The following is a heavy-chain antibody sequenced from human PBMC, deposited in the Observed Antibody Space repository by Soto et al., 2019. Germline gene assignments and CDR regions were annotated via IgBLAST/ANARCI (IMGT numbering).Heavy chain of an antibody. Sequence: SETLSLTCAVSSGSISSSNWWSWVRQPPGKGLEWIGEIYHSGSTNYNPSLKSRVTISVDKSKNQFSLKLSSVTAADTAVYYCATARRLDIYSYGSWFDYWGQGTLVTVSS. V-gene: IGHV4-4*02. CDR1: SGSISSSNW. CDR3: ATARRLDIYSYGSWFDY. CDR2: IYHSGST. J-gene: IGHJ4*02. D-gene: IGHD5-18*01.